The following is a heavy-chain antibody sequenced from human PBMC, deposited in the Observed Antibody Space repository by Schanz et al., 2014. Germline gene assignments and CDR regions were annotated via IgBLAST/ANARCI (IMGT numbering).Heavy chain of an antibody. CDR2: IWDDENNK. J-gene: IGHJ4*02. D-gene: IGHD3-10*01. CDR1: GFTFSSYG. Sequence: VQLLESGGGVVQFGRSLRLSCVASGFTFSSYGMHWVRQAPGKGLEWVAVIWDDENNKYYADSVKGRFTMSRDNSKNTLYLQMNSLRAEDTAVYYCARANYRRKINFDYWGRGTLVTVSS. V-gene: IGHV3-33*01. CDR3: ARANYRRKINFDY.